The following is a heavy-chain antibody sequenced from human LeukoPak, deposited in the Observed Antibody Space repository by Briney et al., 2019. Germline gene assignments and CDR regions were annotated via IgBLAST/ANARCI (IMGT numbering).Heavy chain of an antibody. D-gene: IGHD2-21*01. V-gene: IGHV1-8*01. J-gene: IGHJ6*02. CDR2: MNLNSGNT. CDR3: ARASRGSHMGIYYGMDV. Sequence: ASVKVSCKASGYTFTSYDINWVRQATGQGLEWMGWMNLNSGNTGYAQKFQGRVTMTRNTSISTAYMELSSLRSEDTAVYYCARASRGSHMGIYYGMDVWGQGTTVTVSS. CDR1: GYTFTSYD.